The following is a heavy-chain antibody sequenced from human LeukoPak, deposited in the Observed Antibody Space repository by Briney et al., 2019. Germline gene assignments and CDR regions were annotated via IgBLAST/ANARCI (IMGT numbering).Heavy chain of an antibody. CDR3: ARDRATVTTKNYYYGMDV. D-gene: IGHD4-17*01. CDR2: IYTSGST. CDR1: GGSISSYY. V-gene: IGHV4-4*07. Sequence: SETLSLTCTVSGGSISSYYWSWIRQPAGKGLEWIGRIYTSGSTNYNPSLKSRVTVSVDTSKNQFSLKLSSVTAADTAVYYCARDRATVTTKNYYYGMDVWGQGTTVTVSS. J-gene: IGHJ6*02.